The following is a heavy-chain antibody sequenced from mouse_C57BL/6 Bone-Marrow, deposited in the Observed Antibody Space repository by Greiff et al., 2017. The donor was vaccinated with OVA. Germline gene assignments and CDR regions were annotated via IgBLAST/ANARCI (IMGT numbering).Heavy chain of an antibody. V-gene: IGHV1-72*01. J-gene: IGHJ4*01. CDR2: IDPNSGGT. D-gene: IGHD2-4*01. CDR1: GYTFTRSW. Sequence: QVQLQQPGAELVKPGASVKLSCKASGYTFTRSWMHWVKQRPGRGLEWIGRIDPNSGGTKYNEQFKSQATLTVDKPSSTAYRQRSRLTSEDSEVYYCEKDYDYEGAMDYWGQGTSVTVSS. CDR3: EKDYDYEGAMDY.